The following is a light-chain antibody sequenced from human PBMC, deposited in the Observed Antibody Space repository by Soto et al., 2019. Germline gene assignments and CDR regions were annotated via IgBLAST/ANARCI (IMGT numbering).Light chain of an antibody. CDR1: SSDVGGYNY. J-gene: IGLJ3*02. CDR3: SSYTSSITPV. V-gene: IGLV2-14*01. Sequence: QSALPQPASVSGSPGQSITISCTGTSSDVGGYNYVSWYQQHPGKAPKLMIYEVTNRPSGVSNRFSGSKSGNTASLTISGLQAEDEADYYCSSYTSSITPVFGGGTKLTVL. CDR2: EVT.